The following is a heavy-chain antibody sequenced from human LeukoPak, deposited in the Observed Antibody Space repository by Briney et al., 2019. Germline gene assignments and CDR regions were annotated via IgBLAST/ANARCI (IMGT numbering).Heavy chain of an antibody. CDR3: AKGGQSSSWFWII. V-gene: IGHV3-7*01. D-gene: IGHD6-13*01. CDR1: EFTFSLYW. CDR2: IKQDGSEK. J-gene: IGHJ4*02. Sequence: GGSLRLSCVASEFTFSLYWMTWVRQAPGKGLEWVANIKQDGSEKYYVDSVKGRFTISRDNAKNSLYLQMNSLRDEDTAVYYCAKGGQSSSWFWIIWGQGTLVTVSS.